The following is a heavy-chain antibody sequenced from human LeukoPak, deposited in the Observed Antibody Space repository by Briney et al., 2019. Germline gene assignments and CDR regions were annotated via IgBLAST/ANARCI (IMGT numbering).Heavy chain of an antibody. CDR1: GGTFSSYA. Sequence: SVKVSCKASGGTFSSYAISWVRQAPGQGLEWMGGIFPIFGTANYAQKFQGRVTITADESTSTAYMELSSLRSEDTAVYYCARGGSHRGGARRFWFDPWGQGTLVTVSS. CDR2: IFPIFGTA. V-gene: IGHV1-69*13. J-gene: IGHJ5*02. D-gene: IGHD6-6*01. CDR3: ARGGSHRGGARRFWFDP.